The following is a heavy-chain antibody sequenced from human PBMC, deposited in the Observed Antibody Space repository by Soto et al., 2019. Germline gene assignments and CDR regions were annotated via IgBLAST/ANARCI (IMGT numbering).Heavy chain of an antibody. Sequence: PGGSLRLSCAASGFTFSSYAMSWVRKAPGKGLEWVSAISGSGGSTYYADSVKGRFTISRDNSKNTLYLQMNSLRAQDTAVCYSTKDVGGATSAYCFDSWGQGTLVTVS. CDR2: ISGSGGST. CDR3: TKDVGGATSAYCFDS. J-gene: IGHJ4*02. CDR1: GFTFSSYA. D-gene: IGHD2-15*01. V-gene: IGHV3-23*01.